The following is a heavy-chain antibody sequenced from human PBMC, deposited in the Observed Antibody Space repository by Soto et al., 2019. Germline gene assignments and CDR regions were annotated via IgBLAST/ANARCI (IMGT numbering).Heavy chain of an antibody. CDR1: GGSISSSSYY. CDR2: IYYSGST. CDR3: ASPYYDILTGFSNAFDI. J-gene: IGHJ3*02. Sequence: SETLSLTCTVSGGSISSSSYYWGWIRQPPGKGLEWIGSIYYSGSTYYNPSLKSRVTISVDTSKNQFSLKLSSVTAADTAVYYCASPYYDILTGFSNAFDIWGQGTMVTVSS. V-gene: IGHV4-39*01. D-gene: IGHD3-9*01.